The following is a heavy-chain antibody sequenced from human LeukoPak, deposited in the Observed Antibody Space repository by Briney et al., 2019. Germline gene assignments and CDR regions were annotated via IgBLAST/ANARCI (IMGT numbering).Heavy chain of an antibody. V-gene: IGHV4-59*01. CDR2: IYYSGTT. CDR1: GGSFSSYY. CDR3: ARDVERGDAFDI. D-gene: IGHD5-24*01. Sequence: SETLSLTCAVYGGSFSSYYWSWIRQPPGKGLEWIGYIYYSGTTNYNPSLKSRVTISVDTSKNQFSLKLSSVTAADTVVYYCARDVERGDAFDIWGQGTMVTVSS. J-gene: IGHJ3*02.